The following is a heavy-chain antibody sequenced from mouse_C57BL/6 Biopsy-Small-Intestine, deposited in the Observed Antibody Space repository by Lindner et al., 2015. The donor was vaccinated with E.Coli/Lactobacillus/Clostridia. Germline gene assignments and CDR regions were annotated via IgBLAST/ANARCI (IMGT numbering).Heavy chain of an antibody. Sequence: VQLQESGPGLVKPSQTVFLTCTVAGISITTGNYSWSWIRQFPGNKLEWIGYIYYSGTITYNPSLTSRTTITRDTPKNQFFLEMNSLTAEDTATYYCARDSSGYYAMDYWGQGTSVTVSS. CDR2: IYYSGTI. J-gene: IGHJ4*01. CDR1: GISITTGNYS. D-gene: IGHD3-2*02. CDR3: ARDSSGYYAMDY. V-gene: IGHV3-5*01.